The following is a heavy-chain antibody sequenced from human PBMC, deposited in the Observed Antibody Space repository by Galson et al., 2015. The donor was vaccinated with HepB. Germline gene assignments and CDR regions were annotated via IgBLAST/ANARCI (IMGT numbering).Heavy chain of an antibody. CDR1: GGSFSGYY. Sequence: LSLTCAVYGGSFSGYYWSWIRQPPGKGLEWIGEINHSGSTNYNPSLKSRVTISVDTSKNQFSLKLSSVTAADTAVYYCARQRQWLDYWGQGTLVTVSS. D-gene: IGHD6-19*01. V-gene: IGHV4-34*01. CDR3: ARQRQWLDY. CDR2: INHSGST. J-gene: IGHJ4*02.